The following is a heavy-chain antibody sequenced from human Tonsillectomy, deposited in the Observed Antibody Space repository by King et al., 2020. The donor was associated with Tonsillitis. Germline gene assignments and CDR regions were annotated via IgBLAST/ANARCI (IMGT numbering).Heavy chain of an antibody. CDR3: AKQVYYYDNSGYYIDH. Sequence: VQLVESGGGLVQPGGSLRLSCAASGFTFSSYAMSWVRQAPGKGLEGGSVIYRGGSSAYYADSVKGRFTISRDNSKNTLYGQMHSLRAEDTAVYYSAKQVYYYDNSGYYIDHWGQGTLVTVSS. V-gene: IGHV3-23*03. D-gene: IGHD3-22*01. CDR1: GFTFSSYA. CDR2: IYRGGSSA. J-gene: IGHJ4*02.